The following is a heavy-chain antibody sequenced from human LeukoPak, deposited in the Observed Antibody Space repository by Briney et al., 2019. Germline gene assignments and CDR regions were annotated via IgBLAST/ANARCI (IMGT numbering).Heavy chain of an antibody. CDR1: GYSFTSNW. J-gene: IGHJ5*02. D-gene: IGHD1-1*01. V-gene: IGHV5-10-1*01. Sequence: GESLKISCKGSGYSFTSNWISWVRQMPGKGLEWMGRIAPSDSYTNYSPSFQGRVTISADKSISTAYLQWSSLKASDTAMYYCARQPEGTWFDPWGQGTLVTVSS. CDR2: IAPSDSYT. CDR3: ARQPEGTWFDP.